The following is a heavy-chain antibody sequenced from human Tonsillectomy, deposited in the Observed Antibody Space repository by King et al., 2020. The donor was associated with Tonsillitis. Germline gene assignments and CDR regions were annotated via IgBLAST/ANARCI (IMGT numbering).Heavy chain of an antibody. D-gene: IGHD3-10*01. CDR1: GGSISSGDYY. J-gene: IGHJ6*02. V-gene: IGHV4-30-4*01. Sequence: VQLQESGPGLVKPSQTLSLTCTVSGGSISSGDYYWSWIRQPPGKGLEWIGYIYYSGSTYYNPSLKSRITIAVATYKNQFSLKLRSVTAADTAVYYWARDTPSRYCYGSGSYLGGMDVWGQGTTVTVSS. CDR2: IYYSGST. CDR3: ARDTPSRYCYGSGSYLGGMDV.